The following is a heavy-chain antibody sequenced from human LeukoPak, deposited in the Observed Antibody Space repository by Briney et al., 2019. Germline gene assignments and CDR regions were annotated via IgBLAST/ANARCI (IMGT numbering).Heavy chain of an antibody. D-gene: IGHD3-10*01. V-gene: IGHV3-30*18. Sequence: TGGSLRLSCAASGFTFSSYGMHWVRQAPGKGLEWVAAISYDGSNTYYADSVKGRFTISRDNSKNTLYVQMNSLRAEDTAVYYCAKDYCGSGSYYPYFDYWGQGTLVTVSS. CDR1: GFTFSSYG. J-gene: IGHJ4*02. CDR3: AKDYCGSGSYYPYFDY. CDR2: ISYDGSNT.